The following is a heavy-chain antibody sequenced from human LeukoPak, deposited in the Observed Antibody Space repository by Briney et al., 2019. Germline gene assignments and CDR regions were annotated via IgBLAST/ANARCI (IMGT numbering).Heavy chain of an antibody. D-gene: IGHD3-10*01. CDR1: GGSISTYY. CDR3: ASSFGELYYYFDY. Sequence: SETLSLTCTVSGGSISTYYWSWIRQPPGKGLEWIGYMYYSGSTNYNPSLKSRVTISIDTSKKQFSLKLTSVTAADTAVYYCASSFGELYYYFDYWGQGTLVTVSS. V-gene: IGHV4-59*01. CDR2: MYYSGST. J-gene: IGHJ4*02.